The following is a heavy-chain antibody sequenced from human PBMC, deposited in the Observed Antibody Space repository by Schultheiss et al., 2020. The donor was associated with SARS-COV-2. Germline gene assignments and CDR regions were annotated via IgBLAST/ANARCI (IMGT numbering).Heavy chain of an antibody. CDR1: GFTFSGSA. V-gene: IGHV3-30*18. CDR3: AKTLARAVAGTFDY. D-gene: IGHD6-19*01. J-gene: IGHJ4*02. Sequence: GGSLRLSCAASGFTFSGSAMHWVRQAPGKGLEWVAVISYDGSNKYYADSVKGRFTISRDNSKNTLYLQMNSLRAEDTAVYYCAKTLARAVAGTFDYWGQGTLVTVSS. CDR2: ISYDGSNK.